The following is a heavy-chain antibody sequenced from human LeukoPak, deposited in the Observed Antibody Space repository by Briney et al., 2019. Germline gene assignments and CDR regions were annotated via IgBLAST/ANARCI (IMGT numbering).Heavy chain of an antibody. CDR2: INPNSGGT. J-gene: IGHJ3*02. CDR1: GYTFTGYY. Sequence: ASVKVSCKASGYTFTGYYMHWVRQAPGQGLEWMGWINPNSGGTNYAQKFQGRVTMTRDTSISTAYMELSRLRSDDTAVYYCARAEQWLSWAFDIWGQGTMVTVSS. D-gene: IGHD6-19*01. CDR3: ARAEQWLSWAFDI. V-gene: IGHV1-2*02.